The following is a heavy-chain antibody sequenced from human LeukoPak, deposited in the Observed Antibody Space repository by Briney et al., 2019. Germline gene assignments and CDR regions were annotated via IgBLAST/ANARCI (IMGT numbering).Heavy chain of an antibody. CDR3: ARDGGSGRLDHMDV. CDR2: ISSSSSYI. CDR1: GFTYSSYS. J-gene: IGHJ6*02. Sequence: PGGSLRLSCAASGFTYSSYSMNWVRQAPGKGLEWVSSISSSSSYIYYADSVKGRFTISRDNAKNSLYLQMNSLRAEATAVYYCARDGGSGRLDHMDVWGQGTTVTISS. V-gene: IGHV3-21*01. D-gene: IGHD3-10*01.